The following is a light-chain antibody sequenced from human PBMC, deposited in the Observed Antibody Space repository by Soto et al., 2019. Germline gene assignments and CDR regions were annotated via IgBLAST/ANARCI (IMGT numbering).Light chain of an antibody. CDR3: QSYDGSLSDVL. Sequence: QSVLTQPPSVSGAPGQRVTISCTGSSSNIGAGFDVHWYQQLPGTAPKLLIYSNINRPSGVPDRFSGSKSGTSASLAITGXXXXXEADYYCQSYDGSLSDVLFGGGTKLTVL. J-gene: IGLJ2*01. V-gene: IGLV1-40*01. CDR1: SSNIGAGFD. CDR2: SNI.